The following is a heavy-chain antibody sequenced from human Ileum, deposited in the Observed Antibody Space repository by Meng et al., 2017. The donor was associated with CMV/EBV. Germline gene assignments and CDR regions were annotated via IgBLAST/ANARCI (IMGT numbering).Heavy chain of an antibody. CDR2: IHSNGAT. CDR1: GGSFSDYY. J-gene: IGHJ4*02. D-gene: IGHD3-10*01. Sequence: QVELGESGPGLVTPSVTLSLSCTVSGGSFSDYYWNWIRQPAGQGLEWIGRIHSNGATDYNPSLQSRVTMSVDSSKNEFFLSLSFVTAADTAIYYCARRRGPRGYIDYWGQGILVTVSS. V-gene: IGHV4-4*07. CDR3: ARRRGPRGYIDY.